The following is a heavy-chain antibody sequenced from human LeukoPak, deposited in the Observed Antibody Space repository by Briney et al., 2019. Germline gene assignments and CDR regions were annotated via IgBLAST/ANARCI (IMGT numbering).Heavy chain of an antibody. J-gene: IGHJ3*02. D-gene: IGHD1-1*01. CDR3: ARSVRPRDAFDI. Sequence: GGSLRLSCAASGFTFSSYGMHWVRQAPGKGLEWVAVIWYDGSNKYYADSVKGRFTISRDNSKNTLYLQMNRLRAEDTAVYYCARSVRPRDAFDIWGQGTMVTVSS. CDR1: GFTFSSYG. V-gene: IGHV3-33*01. CDR2: IWYDGSNK.